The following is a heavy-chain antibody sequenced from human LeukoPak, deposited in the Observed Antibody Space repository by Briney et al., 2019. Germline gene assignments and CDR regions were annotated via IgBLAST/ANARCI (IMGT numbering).Heavy chain of an antibody. CDR2: IYTSGST. CDR1: GGSISSGSYY. J-gene: IGHJ6*03. D-gene: IGHD1-26*01. Sequence: TSETLSLTCTVSGGSISSGSYYWSWIRQPAGKGPEWIGRIYTSGSTNYNPSLKSRVTISVDTSKNQFSLKLSSVTAADTAVYYCARVASGSYYNYYYYYMDVWGKGTTVTVSS. V-gene: IGHV4-61*02. CDR3: ARVASGSYYNYYYYYMDV.